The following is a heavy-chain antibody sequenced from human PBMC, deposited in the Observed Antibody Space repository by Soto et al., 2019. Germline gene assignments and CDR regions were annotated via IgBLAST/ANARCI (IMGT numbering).Heavy chain of an antibody. V-gene: IGHV4-34*01. Sequence: SETLSLTCAVYGGSFSGYYWSWIRQPPGKGLEWIGEINHSGSTNYNPSLKSRVTISVDTSKNQFSLKLSSVTAADTAVYYCARAGCSSTSCYDYYMDVWGKGTTVTVSS. CDR2: INHSGST. CDR3: ARAGCSSTSCYDYYMDV. J-gene: IGHJ6*03. D-gene: IGHD2-2*01. CDR1: GGSFSGYY.